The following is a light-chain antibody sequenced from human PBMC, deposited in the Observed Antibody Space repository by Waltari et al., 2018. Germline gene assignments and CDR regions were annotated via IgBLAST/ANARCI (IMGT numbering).Light chain of an antibody. J-gene: IGLJ3*02. CDR3: QSYDITLRVV. CDR2: GSS. CDR1: GPHIGAGYD. V-gene: IGLV1-40*01. Sequence: QSVLTQPPSVSGAPGQRVTIACPGSGPHIGAGYDVHWYQQVPRAAPKLLIYGSSSRPLGVPDRFFGSTSGTSASLAIIGLQAEDEADYYCQSYDITLRVVFGGGTKLTVL.